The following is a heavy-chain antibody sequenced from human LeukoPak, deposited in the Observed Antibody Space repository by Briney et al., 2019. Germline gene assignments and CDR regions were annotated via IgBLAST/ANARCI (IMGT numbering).Heavy chain of an antibody. D-gene: IGHD2-15*01. CDR1: GDSISSYY. J-gene: IGHJ4*02. V-gene: IGHV4-59*01. CDR2: IYYSGST. CDR3: ARGRLGRQY. Sequence: SETLSLTCTVSGDSISSYYLSWSRQPPGKGLEWIGCIYYSGSTNYNPSLKSRVTISVGTSKNQFSLNLNSVTAADTAVYYCARGRLGRQYWGQGTLVTVSS.